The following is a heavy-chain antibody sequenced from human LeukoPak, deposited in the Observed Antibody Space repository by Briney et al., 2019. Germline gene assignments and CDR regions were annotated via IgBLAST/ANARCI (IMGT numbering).Heavy chain of an antibody. CDR2: IKSKTDGGTT. J-gene: IGHJ4*02. V-gene: IGHV3-15*01. D-gene: IGHD6-13*01. CDR1: GFTFSNAW. CDR3: TTILRIAAAGPFDY. Sequence: GGSLRLSCAASGFTFSNAWMSWVRQAPGKGLEWVGRIKSKTDGGTTDYAAPVKGRFTISRDDSKNTLYLQMNSLKTEDTAVYYCTTILRIAAAGPFDYWGQGTLVTVSP.